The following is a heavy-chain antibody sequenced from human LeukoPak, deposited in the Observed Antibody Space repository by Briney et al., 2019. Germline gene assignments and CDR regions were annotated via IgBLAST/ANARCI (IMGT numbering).Heavy chain of an antibody. Sequence: PSETLSLTCTVSGGSISSYYWSWIRQPPGKGLEWIGYIYYSGSTNYNPSLKSRVTISVDTSKNQSSLKLSSVTAADTAVYYCARDAHDSSGYYPSGYFDLWGRGTLVTVSS. J-gene: IGHJ2*01. V-gene: IGHV4-59*01. CDR1: GGSISSYY. CDR2: IYYSGST. CDR3: ARDAHDSSGYYPSGYFDL. D-gene: IGHD3-22*01.